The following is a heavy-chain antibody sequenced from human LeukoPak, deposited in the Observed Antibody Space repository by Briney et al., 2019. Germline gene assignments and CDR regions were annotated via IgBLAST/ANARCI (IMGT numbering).Heavy chain of an antibody. V-gene: IGHV3-30*02. J-gene: IGHJ4*02. CDR1: GFTLSSQD. CDR3: AKRRRDYSLWSGYF. CDR2: LRSEGINK. D-gene: IGHD3-3*01. Sequence: GESLSLSCAVCGFTLSSQDVNWVRQAPGRGREWVARLRSEGINKFYGGSVEGLFTLSREHPKHTLYLQVNRERAEDRSVYLCAKRRRDYSLWSGYFWGERTLGTVSS.